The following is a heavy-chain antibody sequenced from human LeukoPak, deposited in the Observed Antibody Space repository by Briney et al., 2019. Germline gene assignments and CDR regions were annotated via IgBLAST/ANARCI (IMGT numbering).Heavy chain of an antibody. CDR3: ANFYGDYADY. D-gene: IGHD4-17*01. V-gene: IGHV3-21*01. CDR2: ISSSSSYI. CDR1: GFTFSSYS. J-gene: IGHJ4*02. Sequence: GGSLRLSCAASGFTFSSYSMNWVRQAPGKGLEWVSSISSSSSYIYYADSVKGQFTISRDNAKNSLYLQMNSLRAEDTAVYYCANFYGDYADYWGQGTLVTVSS.